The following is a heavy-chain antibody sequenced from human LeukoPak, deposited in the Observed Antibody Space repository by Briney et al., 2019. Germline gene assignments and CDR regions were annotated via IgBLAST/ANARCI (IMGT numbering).Heavy chain of an antibody. CDR1: GYTFTSYG. CDR2: ISGNNGNT. J-gene: IGHJ4*02. CDR3: ARVRVNYVWGNYPVDY. Sequence: ASVKVSCKASGYTFTSYGISWVRQAPGQGLEWMGWISGNNGNTNYAQKLQGRVTMTTDTSTSAAYVELRSLRSDDTALYYCARVRVNYVWGNYPVDYWGQGTLVTVSS. V-gene: IGHV1-18*01. D-gene: IGHD3-16*02.